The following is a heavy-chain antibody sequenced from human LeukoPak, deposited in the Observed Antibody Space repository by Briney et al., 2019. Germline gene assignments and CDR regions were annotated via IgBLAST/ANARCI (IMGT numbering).Heavy chain of an antibody. CDR2: IIPIFGTA. CDR3: ARGKFCSSTSCSYYYYGMDV. Sequence: VASVKVSCKASGGTFSSYAISWVRQAPGQGLEWMGGIIPIFGTANYAQKFQGRVTITADESTSTAYMELSSLRSEDTAVYYCARGKFCSSTSCSYYYYGMDVWGQGTTVTVSS. CDR1: GGTFSSYA. J-gene: IGHJ6*02. D-gene: IGHD2-2*01. V-gene: IGHV1-69*13.